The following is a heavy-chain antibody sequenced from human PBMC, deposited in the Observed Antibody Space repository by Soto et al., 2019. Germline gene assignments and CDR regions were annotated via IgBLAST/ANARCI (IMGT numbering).Heavy chain of an antibody. CDR3: ARGGGTILAPLP. CDR2: INTNSGAT. D-gene: IGHD3-3*01. J-gene: IGHJ5*02. V-gene: IGHV1-2*02. Sequence: ASVKVSCKASGYTFTGYFMHWVRQALGQGLEWMGWINTNSGATKYAHKFQGRVTMTRDTSISTAYMELSGLTSDDTAVYFCARGGGTILAPLPWGQGTLVTVSS. CDR1: GYTFTGYF.